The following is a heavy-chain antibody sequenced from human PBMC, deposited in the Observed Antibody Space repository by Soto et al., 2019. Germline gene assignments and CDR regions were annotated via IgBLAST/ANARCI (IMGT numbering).Heavy chain of an antibody. J-gene: IGHJ4*02. D-gene: IGHD2-21*02. Sequence: GGSLRLSCAASGFTFSSYAMSWVRQAPGKGLEWVSAISGSGGSTYYADSVKGRFTISRDNSKNTLYLQMNSLRAEDTAVYYCAKDKWDDVVVTAIASTPDYWGQGTLVTVSS. CDR1: GFTFSSYA. CDR2: ISGSGGST. V-gene: IGHV3-23*01. CDR3: AKDKWDDVVVTAIASTPDY.